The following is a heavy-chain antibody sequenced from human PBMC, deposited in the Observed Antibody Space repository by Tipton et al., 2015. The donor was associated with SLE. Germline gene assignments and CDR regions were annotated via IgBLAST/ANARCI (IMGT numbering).Heavy chain of an antibody. J-gene: IGHJ4*01. CDR3: AKGAIRYDSSGYFDY. D-gene: IGHD3-22*01. V-gene: IGHV3-30*02. Sequence: GSLRLSCAASGFTFSSYGVHWVRQAPGKGLEWVAFIRYDGSNKYYADSVKGRFTISRDNSKNTLYLQMNSLRAEDTAVYYCAKGAIRYDSSGYFDYWRHRTLVPVSS. CDR1: GFTFSSYG. CDR2: IRYDGSNK.